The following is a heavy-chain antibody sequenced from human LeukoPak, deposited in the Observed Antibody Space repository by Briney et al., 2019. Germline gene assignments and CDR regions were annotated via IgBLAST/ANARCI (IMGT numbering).Heavy chain of an antibody. CDR2: ISGSGGST. V-gene: IGHV3-23*01. J-gene: IGHJ4*02. Sequence: GGSLRLSCTASGFTFSSYAMSWVRQAPGKGLEWVSTISGSGGSTHYADSVKGRFTISRDNSKNTLYLQMNSLRAEDTAVYYCAKVLNYYGSGYFDYWGQGTLVTVSS. D-gene: IGHD3-10*01. CDR1: GFTFSSYA. CDR3: AKVLNYYGSGYFDY.